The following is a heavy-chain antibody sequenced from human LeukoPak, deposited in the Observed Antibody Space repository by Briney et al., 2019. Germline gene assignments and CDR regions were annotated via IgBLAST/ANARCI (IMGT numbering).Heavy chain of an antibody. Sequence: SETLTLTCAVSGVSVSDYYWSWIRQSPEKGLEWIGEVSPGGYTTYNPSLRSRVIISEDTSENQLSLNVTSVTAADTALYYCARIRCGRGQARCYNHWAQGSLVTVSS. D-gene: IGHD2-21*01. CDR1: GVSVSDYY. CDR2: VSPGGYT. V-gene: IGHV4-34*01. CDR3: ARIRCGRGQARCYNH. J-gene: IGHJ5*02.